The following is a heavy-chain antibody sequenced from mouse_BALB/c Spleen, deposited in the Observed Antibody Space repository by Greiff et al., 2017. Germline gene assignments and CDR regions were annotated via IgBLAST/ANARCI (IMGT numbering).Heavy chain of an antibody. CDR2: IDPENGDT. J-gene: IGHJ3*01. CDR1: GFNIKDYY. D-gene: IGHD2-12*01. CDR3: KQLRRWFAY. Sequence: VQLQQSGAELVRSGASVKLSCTASGFNIKDYYMHWVKQRPEQGLEWIGWIDPENGDTEYAPKFQGKATMTADTSSNTAYLQLSSLTSEDTAVYYCKQLRRWFAYWGQGTLVTVSA. V-gene: IGHV14-4*02.